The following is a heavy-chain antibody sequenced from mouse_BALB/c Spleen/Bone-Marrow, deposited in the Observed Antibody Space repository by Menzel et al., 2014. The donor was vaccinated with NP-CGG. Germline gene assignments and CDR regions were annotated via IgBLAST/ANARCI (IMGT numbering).Heavy chain of an antibody. J-gene: IGHJ4*01. Sequence: EVMLVESGGGLVQPGGSLKLSCATSGFTFSDYYMYWVRQTPEKRLEWVTYISNGGGSTYYPDTVKGRFTISRDNAKNTLYLQMSRLKSEDTAMYYCARRGWYYAMDYWGQGISVTVSS. CDR3: ARRGWYYAMDY. D-gene: IGHD2-3*01. CDR2: ISNGGGST. V-gene: IGHV5-12*02. CDR1: GFTFSDYY.